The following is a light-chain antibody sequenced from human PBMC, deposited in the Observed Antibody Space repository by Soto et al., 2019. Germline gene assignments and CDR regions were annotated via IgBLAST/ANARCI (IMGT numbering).Light chain of an antibody. CDR2: AAS. CDR3: QQYCSYPHT. Sequence: AIRMTQSPSSFSASTGDRVTITCRASQGISSYLAWYQQKPGKAPKLLIYAASTLQSGVPSRFSGSGSGTDFTLTISCPQSEDFATYYCQQYCSYPHTFGQGTKVEIK. V-gene: IGKV1-8*01. CDR1: QGISSY. J-gene: IGKJ1*01.